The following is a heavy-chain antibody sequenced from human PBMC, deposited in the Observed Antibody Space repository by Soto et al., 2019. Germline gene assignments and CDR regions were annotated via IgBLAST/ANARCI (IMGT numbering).Heavy chain of an antibody. CDR3: AREMIDGYPFDY. Sequence: PSETQSLTCTVSGGTIRSYDWSWIRQPPGKGLEWIGYIYYSGSTNYNPSLKSRVTISVDTSKNQFSLKLSSVTAADTAVYYCAREMIDGYPFDYWGQGTLVTVSS. CDR1: GGTIRSYD. J-gene: IGHJ4*02. V-gene: IGHV4-59*01. D-gene: IGHD5-12*01. CDR2: IYYSGST.